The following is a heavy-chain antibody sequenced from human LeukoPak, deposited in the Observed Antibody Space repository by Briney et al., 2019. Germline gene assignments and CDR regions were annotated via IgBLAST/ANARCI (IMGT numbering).Heavy chain of an antibody. Sequence: GGSLRLSCAASGFAFSQVTVHWVRQAPGKGLEWVAVISHDGSHIYYADSVRGRVTISRDNSRSTLFLQMNSLRADDTGVYHCARVGYNFNLGNAFDVWGQGTVVTVSS. CDR3: ARVGYNFNLGNAFDV. V-gene: IGHV3-30-3*01. CDR2: ISHDGSHI. J-gene: IGHJ3*01. CDR1: GFAFSQVT. D-gene: IGHD1-20*01.